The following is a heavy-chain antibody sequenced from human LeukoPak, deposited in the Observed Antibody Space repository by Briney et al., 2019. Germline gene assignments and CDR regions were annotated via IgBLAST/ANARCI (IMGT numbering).Heavy chain of an antibody. CDR3: ARAEDFWGGNYKRRDFDS. CDR2: VRGSDGTT. V-gene: IGHV3-23*01. J-gene: IGHJ4*02. D-gene: IGHD3-3*01. CDR1: GFTFSSDA. Sequence: GGSLRLSCVASGFTFSSDALNWVRQAPGKGLEWVSTVRGSDGTTYYADSVKGRFTISRDMSKNTLYLQMNSLRAEDTAVYYCARAEDFWGGNYKRRDFDSWGQGTLVTVSS.